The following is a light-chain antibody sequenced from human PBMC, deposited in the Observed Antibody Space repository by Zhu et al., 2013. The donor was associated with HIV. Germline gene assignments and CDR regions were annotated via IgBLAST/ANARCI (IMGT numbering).Light chain of an antibody. Sequence: AIQLTQSPSSLSASVGDRVTITCRASQGIFSALAWYQQKSGKAPNLLIYDASTLESGVPSRFSGSGSGTDFALTISSLQPEDFATYYCQQLNSSPPFTFGQGTKLEIK. V-gene: IGKV1-13*02. CDR3: QQLNSSPPFT. CDR1: QGIFSA. J-gene: IGKJ2*01. CDR2: DAS.